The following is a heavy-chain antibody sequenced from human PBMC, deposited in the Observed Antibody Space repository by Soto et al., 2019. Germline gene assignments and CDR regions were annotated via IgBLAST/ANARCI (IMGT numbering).Heavy chain of an antibody. CDR3: AKRDSRGEDYRDYYHYGMAG. CDR2: ISYDGSNK. CDR1: GVTLSSYG. V-gene: IGHV3-30*18. D-gene: IGHD3-22*01. Sequence: GVALRLSWSASGVTLSSYGMHGVRQAPGKGLEWVAVISYDGSNKYYADSVKGRFTISRDNSKNTLYLQMNSLRAEDTAVYYCAKRDSRGEDYRDYYHYGMAGCGKGAKVTVSS. J-gene: IGHJ6*04.